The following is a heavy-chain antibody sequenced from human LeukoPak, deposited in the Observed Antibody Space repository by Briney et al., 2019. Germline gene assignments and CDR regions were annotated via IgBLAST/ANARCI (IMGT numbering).Heavy chain of an antibody. CDR1: GFTFSRYW. D-gene: IGHD3-10*01. CDR3: AKDSGD. J-gene: IGHJ4*02. Sequence: GGSLRLSCAASGFTFSRYWMNWVRQAPGKGLEWVAVISYDGSNKYYADSVKGRFTISRDNSKNTLYLQMNSLRAEDTAVYYCAKDSGDWGQGTLVTVSS. V-gene: IGHV3-30*18. CDR2: ISYDGSNK.